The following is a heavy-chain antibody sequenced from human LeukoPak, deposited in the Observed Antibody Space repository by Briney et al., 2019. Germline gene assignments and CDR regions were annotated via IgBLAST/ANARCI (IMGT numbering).Heavy chain of an antibody. D-gene: IGHD1-26*01. J-gene: IGHJ5*02. Sequence: SQTLSLTCTVSGGSISSGGYYWSWIRQHPGKGLEWIGYIYYSGSTYYNPSLKSRVTISVDTSKNQFSLKLSSVTAADTAVYYCARRVANSGSYNANWFDPWGQGTLVTVSS. V-gene: IGHV4-31*03. CDR3: ARRVANSGSYNANWFDP. CDR1: GGSISSGGYY. CDR2: IYYSGST.